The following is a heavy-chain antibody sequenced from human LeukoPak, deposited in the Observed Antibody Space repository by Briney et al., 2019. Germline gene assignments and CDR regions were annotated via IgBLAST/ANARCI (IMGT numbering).Heavy chain of an antibody. D-gene: IGHD3-3*01. CDR1: GGSFSGYY. CDR2: INHSGST. V-gene: IGHV4-34*01. CDR3: ARVRGTIFGVATYRGYWFDP. J-gene: IGHJ5*02. Sequence: SETLSLTCAVYGGSFSGYYWSWIRQPPGKGVEWIGEINHSGSTNYNPSLKSRVTISVDTSKNQFSLKLSSVTAADTAVYYCARVRGTIFGVATYRGYWFDPWGQGTLVTVSS.